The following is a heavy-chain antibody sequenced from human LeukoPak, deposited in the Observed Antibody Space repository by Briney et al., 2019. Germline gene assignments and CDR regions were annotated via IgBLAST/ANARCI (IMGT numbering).Heavy chain of an antibody. D-gene: IGHD2-2*01. CDR1: GYTFTSYD. V-gene: IGHV1-8*01. CDR2: MNPNSGNT. CDR3: ARGGCSSTSCYPLGYYYYYMDV. J-gene: IGHJ6*03. Sequence: ASVTVSSKASGYTFTSYDINWVRQAPGQGLEWMGWMNPNSGNTGYAQKFQGRVTMTRNTSISTAYMELSSLRSEDTAVYYCARGGCSSTSCYPLGYYYYYMDVWGKGTTVTVSS.